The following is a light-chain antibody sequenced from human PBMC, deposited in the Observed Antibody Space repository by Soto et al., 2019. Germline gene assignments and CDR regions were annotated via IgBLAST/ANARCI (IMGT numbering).Light chain of an antibody. J-gene: IGLJ1*01. V-gene: IGLV1-40*01. CDR3: QSYESSMSGGV. CDR2: GNS. Sequence: QAVVTQPPSVSGAPGQRVTISCTGSSSNIGAGYDVHWYQQLPGTAPKLLIYGNSNRPSGVPDRFSGSKSGTSASLAITGLQAEDEADYYCQSYESSMSGGVFGTGTKLTVL. CDR1: SSNIGAGYD.